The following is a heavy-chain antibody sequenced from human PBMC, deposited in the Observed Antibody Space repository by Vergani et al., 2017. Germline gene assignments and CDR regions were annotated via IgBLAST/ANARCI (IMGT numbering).Heavy chain of an antibody. CDR2: INPSGGHT. J-gene: IGHJ4*03. CDR1: GYTFSNYY. CDR3: ASGDYGILTGYRY. V-gene: IGHV1-46*03. D-gene: IGHD3-9*01. Sequence: QVQVVQSGAEVKKSGASVKVSCKTSGYTFSNYYMHWVRQAPGQGLEWMGIINPSGGHTNYAQKFQGRVTMTRDTSTSTVYMELSSLRSEDTAIYYCASGDYGILTGYRYWGQGTLVTGSA.